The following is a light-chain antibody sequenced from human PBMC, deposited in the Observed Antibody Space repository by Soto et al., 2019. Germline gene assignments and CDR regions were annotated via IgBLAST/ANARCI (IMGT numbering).Light chain of an antibody. CDR1: QGVSAY. CDR2: VTS. Sequence: DIQMTESPSSLSASVGDRVTNTCRASQGVSAYLHWYQQRQGTAPKFLLYVTSNLLSGVPSRFSWSCSGTIFALPISSLQPVDVATYYSQHSYKTPDTFSQGTKLETK. J-gene: IGKJ2*01. CDR3: QHSYKTPDT. V-gene: IGKV1-39*01.